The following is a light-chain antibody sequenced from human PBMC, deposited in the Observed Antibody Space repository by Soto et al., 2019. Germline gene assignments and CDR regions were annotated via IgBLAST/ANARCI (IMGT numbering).Light chain of an antibody. CDR2: AAF. V-gene: IGKV1-39*01. CDR3: QQSYSTPRT. Sequence: DLQMTQSPSSLSASVGDRVTITCRASQSVSKFLNWYQQRPGKAPKLLIYAAFSLESGVPSRFSGSGSGTDFTLTISSLQPEDFATYYCQQSYSTPRTFGPGTKVDIK. J-gene: IGKJ3*01. CDR1: QSVSKF.